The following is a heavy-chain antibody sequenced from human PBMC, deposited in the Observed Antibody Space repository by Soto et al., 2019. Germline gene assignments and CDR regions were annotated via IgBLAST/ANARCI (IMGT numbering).Heavy chain of an antibody. J-gene: IGHJ6*02. V-gene: IGHV3-23*01. D-gene: IGHD3-16*02. Sequence: GGSLRLSCAASGFTFSSYAMSWVRQAPGKGLEWVSAISGSGGSTYYADSVKGRFTISRDNSKNTLYLQMNSLRAEDTAVYYCAKGPNDDYVWGSYHQNYYYGMDVWGQGTTVTVSS. CDR1: GFTFSSYA. CDR2: ISGSGGST. CDR3: AKGPNDDYVWGSYHQNYYYGMDV.